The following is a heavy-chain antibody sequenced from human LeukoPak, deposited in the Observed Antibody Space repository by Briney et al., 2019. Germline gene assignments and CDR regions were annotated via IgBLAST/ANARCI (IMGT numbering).Heavy chain of an antibody. J-gene: IGHJ6*03. CDR1: RFTFNTYW. D-gene: IGHD4-17*01. Sequence: PGGSLRLSCAASRFTFNTYWMHWVRHAPGKGLVWVSRIDSDGNSTAYADSVKGRFTISRDNSKNTLYLQMNSLRAEDTAVYYCAKSSGDVLYYYYMDVWGKGTTVTVSS. V-gene: IGHV3-74*01. CDR2: IDSDGNST. CDR3: AKSSGDVLYYYYMDV.